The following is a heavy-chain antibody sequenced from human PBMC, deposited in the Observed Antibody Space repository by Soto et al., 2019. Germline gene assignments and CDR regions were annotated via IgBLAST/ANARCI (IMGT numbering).Heavy chain of an antibody. D-gene: IGHD5-12*01. CDR3: ARDGDGYNY. CDR1: GGSVSSGSYY. Sequence: QVQLQESGPGLVKPSETLSLTCTVSGGSVSSGSYYWSWIRQPPGKGLEWIGYIYSSGSTSYNPSLKSRVTMSVDTSKTPFSLKLSSVTAADTAVYYCARDGDGYNYWGQGTLVTVSS. CDR2: IYSSGST. V-gene: IGHV4-61*01. J-gene: IGHJ4*02.